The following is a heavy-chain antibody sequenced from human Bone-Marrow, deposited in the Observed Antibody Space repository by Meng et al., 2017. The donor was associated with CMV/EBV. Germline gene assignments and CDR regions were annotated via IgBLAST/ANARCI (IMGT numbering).Heavy chain of an antibody. Sequence: GESLKISCAASGFTFSSYWMHWVRQAPGKGLVWVSRINSDGSSTSYADSVKGRFTISRDNAKNSLYLQMNSLRAEDTAVYYCARDTRGYGGYYYYGMDVWGQGTTVTVSS. D-gene: IGHD5-12*01. CDR1: GFTFSSYW. J-gene: IGHJ6*02. CDR2: INSDGSST. CDR3: ARDTRGYGGYYYYGMDV. V-gene: IGHV3-74*01.